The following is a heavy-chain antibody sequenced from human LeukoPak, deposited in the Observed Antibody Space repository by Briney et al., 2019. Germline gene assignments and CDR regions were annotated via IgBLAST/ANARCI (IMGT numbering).Heavy chain of an antibody. Sequence: PSETLSLTCTISGGSISSYYWSWIRQPAGKGLEWIGRIYTSGSTNYNPSLKSRVTMSVDTSKNQFSLKLSSVTAADTAVYYCARDRPYGGNSRGAFDIWGQGTMVTVSS. V-gene: IGHV4-4*07. CDR1: GGSISSYY. CDR3: ARDRPYGGNSRGAFDI. CDR2: IYTSGST. D-gene: IGHD4-23*01. J-gene: IGHJ3*02.